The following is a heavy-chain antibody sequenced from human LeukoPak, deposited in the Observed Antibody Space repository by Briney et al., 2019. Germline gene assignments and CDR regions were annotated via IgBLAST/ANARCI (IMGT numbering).Heavy chain of an antibody. CDR3: AHRPAAAGVILFDY. CDR1: GFSLSTSGGG. V-gene: IGHV2-5*01. J-gene: IGHJ4*02. CDR2: IYWNDDK. Sequence: NASGPTLVNPTQTLTLACTFSGFSLSTSGGGVGWIRQPPGKALEWLARIYWNDDKRYSPPLKSRLTLTKDTSKNQVVLTMTNMDPVDTATYYCAHRPAAAGVILFDYWGQGTLVTVSS. D-gene: IGHD6-13*01.